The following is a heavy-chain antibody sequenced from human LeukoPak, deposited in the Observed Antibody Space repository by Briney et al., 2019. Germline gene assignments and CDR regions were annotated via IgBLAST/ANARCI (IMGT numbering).Heavy chain of an antibody. Sequence: SQTLSLTCTVSGGSISSGYYWGWIRPPPGKGLEWIGSIYHSGSTYYNPSLKSRVTISVDTSKNQFSLKLSSVTAADTAVYYCVRTLRFGLRQKYFDYWGQGTLVTVSS. J-gene: IGHJ4*02. D-gene: IGHD3-3*01. CDR1: GGSISSGYY. CDR2: IYHSGST. V-gene: IGHV4-38-2*02. CDR3: VRTLRFGLRQKYFDY.